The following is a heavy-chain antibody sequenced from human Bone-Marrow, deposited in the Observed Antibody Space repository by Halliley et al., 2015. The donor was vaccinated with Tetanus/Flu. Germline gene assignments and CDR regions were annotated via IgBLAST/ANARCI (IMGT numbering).Heavy chain of an antibody. CDR3: ARDSASPTRDAFGV. CDR2: IDYRGTT. Sequence: IGYIDYRGTTNYNPPLKSRVTISLDTSKTQFSLTLNSVTAAGTAVYYCARDSASPTRDAFGVWSQGTMVTVSS. V-gene: IGHV4-59*01. J-gene: IGHJ3*01.